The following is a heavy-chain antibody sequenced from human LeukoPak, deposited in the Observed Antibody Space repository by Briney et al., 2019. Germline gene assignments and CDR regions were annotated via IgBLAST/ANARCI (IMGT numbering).Heavy chain of an antibody. V-gene: IGHV3-74*01. CDR2: IHSDESRI. CDR1: GFTFSKNW. J-gene: IGHJ3*02. Sequence: GGSLRLSCAASGFTFSKNWMYWVRQAPGKGLVWVSRIHSDESRISYADSVKGRFTISRDNAKNTLHLQMNSLRAEDTAVYYCATSSGYSAFDAFDIWGQGTMVTVSS. D-gene: IGHD3-22*01. CDR3: ATSSGYSAFDAFDI.